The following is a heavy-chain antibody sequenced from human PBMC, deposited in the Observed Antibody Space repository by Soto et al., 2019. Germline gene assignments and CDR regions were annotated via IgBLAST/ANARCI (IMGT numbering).Heavy chain of an antibody. D-gene: IGHD5-12*01. CDR1: GGAISSYY. CDR3: ARDYSGYAEEDYYYYYGMDV. V-gene: IGHV4-59*01. CDR2: IYYSGST. J-gene: IGHJ6*02. Sequence: PSETLSLTCTVSGGAISSYYWSWIRQPPGKGLEWIGYIYYSGSTNYNPSLKSRVTISVDTSKNQFSLKLSSVTAADTAVYYCARDYSGYAEEDYYYYYGMDVWGQGTTVTVS.